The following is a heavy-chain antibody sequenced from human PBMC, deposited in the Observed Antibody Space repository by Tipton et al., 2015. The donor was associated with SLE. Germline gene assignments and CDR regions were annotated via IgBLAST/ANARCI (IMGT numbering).Heavy chain of an antibody. CDR2: THSGPGADDADS. CDR3: AGELLDYFDF. Sequence: SLRLSCAASGFSINYHYMNWVRQAPGKGLEWVSVTHSGPGADDADSDYAESVKGRFTISRDNSKNTLYLQMSSLRTEDTAVYYCAGELLDYFDFWGQGTLVTVSS. V-gene: IGHV3-53*05. J-gene: IGHJ4*02. CDR1: GFSINYHY.